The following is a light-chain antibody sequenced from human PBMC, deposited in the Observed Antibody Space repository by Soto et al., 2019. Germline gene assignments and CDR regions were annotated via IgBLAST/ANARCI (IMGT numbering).Light chain of an antibody. V-gene: IGLV1-44*01. CDR2: TNN. Sequence: QSVLTQPPSASGTPGQRVTISCSGSSSNIGSNTVSWYQQLPGTAPKLLIYTNNQRPSGVPDRSSGSTSGTSASLAIRGLQSEDEADYYCAAWDVSLNGVVFGGGTKLTVL. CDR1: SSNIGSNT. J-gene: IGLJ2*01. CDR3: AAWDVSLNGVV.